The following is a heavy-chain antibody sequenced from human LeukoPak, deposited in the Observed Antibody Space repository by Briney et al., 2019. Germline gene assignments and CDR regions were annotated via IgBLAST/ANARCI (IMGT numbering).Heavy chain of an antibody. Sequence: SETLSLTCTVSGGSISSYYWSWIRQPPGKGLEWIGYIYYSGSTNYNPSLKSRVTISVDTSKNQFSLKLSSVTAADTAVYHCARQATMSLFDPWGQGTLVTVSS. V-gene: IGHV4-59*08. D-gene: IGHD3-22*01. CDR3: ARQATMSLFDP. J-gene: IGHJ5*02. CDR1: GGSISSYY. CDR2: IYYSGST.